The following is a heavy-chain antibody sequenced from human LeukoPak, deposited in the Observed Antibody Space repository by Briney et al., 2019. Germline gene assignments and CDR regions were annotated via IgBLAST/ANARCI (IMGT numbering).Heavy chain of an antibody. V-gene: IGHV3-23*01. CDR2: VSGGGGST. CDR3: AKTRGYSGYDSFDY. Sequence: PGGSLRLSCAASGFTFNGYAMSWVRQAPGKGLEWVSGVSGGGGSTDYADSVKGRFTISRVNSKNTLYLQMNSLRAEDTAVYYCAKTRGYSGYDSFDYWGQGTLVTVSS. J-gene: IGHJ4*02. CDR1: GFTFNGYA. D-gene: IGHD5-12*01.